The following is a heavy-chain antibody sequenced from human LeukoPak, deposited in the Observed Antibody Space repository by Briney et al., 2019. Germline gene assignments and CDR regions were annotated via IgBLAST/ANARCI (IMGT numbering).Heavy chain of an antibody. CDR1: GGSISSSSYY. Sequence: SETLSPTCTVSGGSISSSSYYWGWIRQPPGKGLEWIGSVYYSGNTYYNPSLKSRVTISVDTSKNQLSLKLSSVTAADTAVYYCARDASGYCGGGSCYSGRWFDPWGQGTLVSVSS. D-gene: IGHD2-15*01. V-gene: IGHV4-39*07. J-gene: IGHJ5*02. CDR3: ARDASGYCGGGSCYSGRWFDP. CDR2: VYYSGNT.